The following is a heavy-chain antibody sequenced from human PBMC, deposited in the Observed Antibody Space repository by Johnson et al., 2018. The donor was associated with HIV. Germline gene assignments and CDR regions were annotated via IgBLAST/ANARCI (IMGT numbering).Heavy chain of an antibody. D-gene: IGHD1-26*01. CDR3: ARIRVLVGATSGAFDI. CDR1: GFTFSSYA. V-gene: IGHV3-30*04. J-gene: IGHJ3*02. Sequence: QVQLVESGGGVVQPGRSLRLSCAASGFTFSSYAMHWVRQAPGKGLEWVAVISYDGSNKYYADSVKGRFTISRDNSKNTLYLQMNSLRAEDTAVYYCARIRVLVGATSGAFDIWGQGTMVTVSS. CDR2: ISYDGSNK.